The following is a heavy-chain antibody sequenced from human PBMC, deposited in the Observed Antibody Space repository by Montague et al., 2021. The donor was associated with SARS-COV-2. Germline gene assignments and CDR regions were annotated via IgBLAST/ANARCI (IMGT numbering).Heavy chain of an antibody. CDR3: ASHPIGSFPRYGMDV. Sequence: SETLSLTCTVSGGSISSYYWSWIRQPPGKGLEWIGYIYYSGSTNYNPSLKSRVTISVDTSKNQFSLKLSSVTAADTAVYYCASHPIGSFPRYGMDVWGQGTTVTVSS. J-gene: IGHJ6*02. CDR1: GGSISSYY. V-gene: IGHV4-59*08. CDR2: IYYSGST. D-gene: IGHD2-15*01.